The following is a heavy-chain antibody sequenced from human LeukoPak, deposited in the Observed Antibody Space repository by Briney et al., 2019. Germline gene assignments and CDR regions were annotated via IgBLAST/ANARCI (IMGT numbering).Heavy chain of an antibody. CDR2: INAGNGNT. Sequence: ASVNVSCKASGYTVTIYAMHWVRQAPGQRLEWMGRINAGNGNTKYSQKFQGRVTITRDTSGSTAYMELSSLRSEDTAVYYCARALGEVYYYYGRDVWGQGTTVTVSS. J-gene: IGHJ6*02. CDR3: ARALGEVYYYYGRDV. CDR1: GYTVTIYA. D-gene: IGHD3-16*01. V-gene: IGHV1-3*01.